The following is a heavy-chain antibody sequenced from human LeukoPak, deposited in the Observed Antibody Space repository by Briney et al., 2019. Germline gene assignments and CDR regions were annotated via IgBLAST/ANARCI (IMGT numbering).Heavy chain of an antibody. J-gene: IGHJ5*01. V-gene: IGHV3-64D*06. CDR2: ISSNGGST. CDR3: VTSPPMKIDS. CDR1: GFTFSTYA. Sequence: GGSLRLSCSVSGFTFSTYAMHWVRQAPGKGLEHVSRISSNGGSTYDADSVKGRFTISRDNSKNTLYLQMNSLRAEDTAVYYCVTSPPMKIDSWGHGTQVIVSS.